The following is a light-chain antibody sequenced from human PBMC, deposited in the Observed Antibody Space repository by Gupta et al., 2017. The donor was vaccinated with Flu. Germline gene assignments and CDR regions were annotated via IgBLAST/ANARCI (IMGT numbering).Light chain of an antibody. CDR2: EVS. J-gene: IGLJ2*01. CDR3: SSYTSSKTVI. CDR1: RSDVGGYNH. V-gene: IGLV2-14*01. Sequence: QSPLTQPASVSGSPGQSITISCTGTRSDVGGYNHVSWYQQHPAKAPRLMIYEVSNRPAGVSSRFSGSKSGNTASLTISGPQAEDEADYHCSSYTSSKTVIFGGGTKLTVL.